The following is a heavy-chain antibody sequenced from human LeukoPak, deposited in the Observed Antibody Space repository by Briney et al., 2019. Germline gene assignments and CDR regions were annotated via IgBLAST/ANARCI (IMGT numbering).Heavy chain of an antibody. V-gene: IGHV3-48*04. CDR3: ARDHYDTPTGY. J-gene: IGHJ4*02. CDR2: ISSSGSTI. CDR1: EFTFSSYS. Sequence: GGSLRLSCAASEFTFSSYSMNWVRQAPGKGLEWVSYISSSGSTIYYADSVKGRFTISRDNAKNSLYLQMNSLRAEDTAVYYCARDHYDTPTGYWGQGTLVTVSS. D-gene: IGHD3-22*01.